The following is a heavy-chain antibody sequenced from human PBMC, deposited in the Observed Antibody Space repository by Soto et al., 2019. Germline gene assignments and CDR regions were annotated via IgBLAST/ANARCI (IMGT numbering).Heavy chain of an antibody. J-gene: IGHJ6*02. Sequence: QVQLVESGGGVVQPGRSLRLSCAASGFTFSYYAIHWVRQAPGKGLEWVAVISYDGSNRFYSNSVKGRFTISRDNSNNTLYLQMNSLRPEDTAAYYCARDLGPSYSYGMDVWGQGTTVTVSS. CDR1: GFTFSYYA. CDR3: ARDLGPSYSYGMDV. CDR2: ISYDGSNR. V-gene: IGHV3-30-3*01.